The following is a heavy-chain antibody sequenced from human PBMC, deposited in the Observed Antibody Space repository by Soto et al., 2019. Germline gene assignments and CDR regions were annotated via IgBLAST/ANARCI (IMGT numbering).Heavy chain of an antibody. CDR3: ARVPFYYYGSGSYIHWFDP. V-gene: IGHV4-34*01. CDR2: INHSGST. J-gene: IGHJ5*02. D-gene: IGHD3-10*01. Sequence: SETLSLTCAVYGGSFSDHYCSWIRQPQGKGLEWIGEINHSGSTNYNPSLKSRVTISVDTSQNQFSLKLSSVTAADTAVYYCARVPFYYYGSGSYIHWFDPWGQGTLVTVSS. CDR1: GGSFSDHY.